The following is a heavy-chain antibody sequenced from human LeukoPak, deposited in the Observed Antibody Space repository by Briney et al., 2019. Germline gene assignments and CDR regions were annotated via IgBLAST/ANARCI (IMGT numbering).Heavy chain of an antibody. D-gene: IGHD4-17*01. CDR1: GFTFSSYW. J-gene: IGHJ5*01. CDR3: TRDPNGDYVGAFES. CDR2: ITGGHFPT. V-gene: IGHV3-23*01. Sequence: GGSLRLSCAASGFTFSSYWMSWVRQAPGKGLEWVSSITGGHFPTYYTDSVKGRFTISRDNSKNTLYLQMNSLRADDTAVYYCTRDPNGDYVGAFESWGQGTLVTVSS.